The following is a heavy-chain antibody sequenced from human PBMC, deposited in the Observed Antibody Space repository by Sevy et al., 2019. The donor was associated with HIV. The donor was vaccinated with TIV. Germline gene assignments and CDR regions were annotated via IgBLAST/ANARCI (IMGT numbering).Heavy chain of an antibody. CDR1: GFTFSKYS. CDR3: AREGCTKPHDY. D-gene: IGHD2-8*01. J-gene: IGHJ4*02. Sequence: GGSLRLSCEASGFTFSKYSMSWVRQAPGKGLEWVSTFSFGCGRINYADSVKGRFTISRDDSKNTLYLQMNSQRAEDTAVYYCAREGCTKPHDYWGQGTLVTVSS. V-gene: IGHV3-23*01. CDR2: FSFGCGRI.